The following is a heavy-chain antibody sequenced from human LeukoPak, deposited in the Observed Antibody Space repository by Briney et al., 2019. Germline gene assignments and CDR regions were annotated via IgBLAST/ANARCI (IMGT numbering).Heavy chain of an antibody. V-gene: IGHV3-74*01. Sequence: GGSLRLSCAASGFTFSSYWMHWVRQAPGKGLMWVSRINSDGSTTSCADSVRGRFTISRDNAKNTLYLQMSSLTAEDTAVYYCAREESGSYFSWSVGYFDYWGQGTLVTVSS. CDR2: INSDGSTT. D-gene: IGHD1-26*01. J-gene: IGHJ4*02. CDR3: AREESGSYFSWSVGYFDY. CDR1: GFTFSSYW.